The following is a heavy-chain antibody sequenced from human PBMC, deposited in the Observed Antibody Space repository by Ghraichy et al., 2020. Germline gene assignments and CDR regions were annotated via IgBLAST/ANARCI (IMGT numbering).Heavy chain of an antibody. CDR3: ARVLGGYHNYYMDV. J-gene: IGHJ6*03. D-gene: IGHD3-3*01. CDR1: GGSIINDRYS. Sequence: SETLSLTCTVSGGSIINDRYSWSWVRQPPGQGLEWIGHVYSSGTSFYSPSLKDRVVITLDRSWAQISLGLRSVTAADPAVYFCARVLGGYHNYYMDVWGRGTTVTVS. CDR2: VYSSGTS. V-gene: IGHV4-30-2*01.